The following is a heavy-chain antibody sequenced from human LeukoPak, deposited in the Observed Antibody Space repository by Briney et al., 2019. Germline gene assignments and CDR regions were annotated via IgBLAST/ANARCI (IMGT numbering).Heavy chain of an antibody. D-gene: IGHD1-20*01. CDR2: MYNTGNT. J-gene: IGHJ5*02. CDR3: ARGLTGTTRDWFDP. V-gene: IGHV4-59*01. CDR1: GGSISDYY. Sequence: SETLSLTCTVSGGSISDYYWSRLRQPPGKGLELLGFMYNTGNTNYSPSLKSRVTMSVDTSKNQFSLKMGSVTAADTAVYYCARGLTGTTRDWFDPWGQGTLVTVSS.